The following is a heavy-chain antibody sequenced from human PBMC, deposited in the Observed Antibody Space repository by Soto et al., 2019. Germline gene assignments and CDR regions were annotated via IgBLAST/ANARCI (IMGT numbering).Heavy chain of an antibody. D-gene: IGHD2-8*01. J-gene: IGHJ6*02. CDR1: GFSFNKYA. Sequence: GGSLRLSCAASGFSFNKYAMHWVRQAPGTGLEYVSGISDTGGSTSHADSVKGRFTISRDNFKNTLFLQMDSLRPEDTAVYYCVKKIMGYAANSDAMDVWGQGTTVTVSS. CDR2: ISDTGGST. CDR3: VKKIMGYAANSDAMDV. V-gene: IGHV3-64*04.